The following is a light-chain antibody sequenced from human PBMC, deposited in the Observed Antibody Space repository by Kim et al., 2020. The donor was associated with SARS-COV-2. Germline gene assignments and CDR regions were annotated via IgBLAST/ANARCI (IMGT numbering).Light chain of an antibody. Sequence: ASVGDRVTLTCRASQTISNSLNWYQQSVGKAPKLLIYGASNLPSGVSSRFTGRGSGTVFTLTITGVQREDFATYYCQQSYGTLEYTFGQGTELEI. CDR1: QTISNS. CDR3: QQSYGTLEYT. CDR2: GAS. J-gene: IGKJ2*01. V-gene: IGKV1-39*01.